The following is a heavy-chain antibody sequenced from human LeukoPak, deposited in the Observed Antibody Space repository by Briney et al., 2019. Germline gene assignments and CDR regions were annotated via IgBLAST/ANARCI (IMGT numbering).Heavy chain of an antibody. V-gene: IGHV4-30-4*01. J-gene: IGHJ4*02. D-gene: IGHD4-17*01. Sequence: SETLSLTCTVSGGSISSGDYYWSWIRQPPGKGLERIGYIYYSGSTYYNPSLKSRVTISVDTSKNQFSLKLSSVTAADTAVYYCARDAPSGDYGGRDYWGQGTLVTVSS. CDR3: ARDAPSGDYGGRDY. CDR2: IYYSGST. CDR1: GGSISSGDYY.